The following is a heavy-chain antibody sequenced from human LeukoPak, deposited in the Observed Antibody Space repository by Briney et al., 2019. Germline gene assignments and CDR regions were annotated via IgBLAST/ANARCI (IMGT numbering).Heavy chain of an antibody. Sequence: GGSLRLSCAASGFTFSSYAMSWVRQAPGKGLEWVSAISGSGGSTYYADSVKGRFTISRDNSKNTLYLQMNGLRAEDTAVYYCAKVPKYYYGSGSYFFDYWGQGTLVTVSP. D-gene: IGHD3-10*01. CDR3: AKVPKYYYGSGSYFFDY. CDR2: ISGSGGST. CDR1: GFTFSSYA. J-gene: IGHJ4*02. V-gene: IGHV3-23*01.